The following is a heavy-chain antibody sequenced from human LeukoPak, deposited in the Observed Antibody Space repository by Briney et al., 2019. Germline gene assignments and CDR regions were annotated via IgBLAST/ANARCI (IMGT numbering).Heavy chain of an antibody. CDR2: ISYDGRNE. CDR3: ARGHSSSWYLPFRKKNWFDP. D-gene: IGHD6-13*01. CDR1: GFTFSSHA. Sequence: GGSLRLSCAASGFTFSSHAMHWVRQAPGKGLEWVALISYDGRNEYYADSVKGRFTISRDNSKSTLYLQMNSLRAEDTAVYYCARGHSSSWYLPFRKKNWFDPWGQGTLVTVSS. J-gene: IGHJ5*02. V-gene: IGHV3-30*03.